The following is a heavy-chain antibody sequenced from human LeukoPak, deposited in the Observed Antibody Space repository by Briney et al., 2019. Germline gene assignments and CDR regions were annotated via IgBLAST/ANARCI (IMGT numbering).Heavy chain of an antibody. J-gene: IGHJ4*02. CDR2: IEWDDEK. D-gene: IGHD3-10*01. CDR3: ARLSYGSKSPLDY. V-gene: IGHV2-70*01. CDR1: GFSLSTSGMS. Sequence: SGPALVKPTQTLXLTCTFSGFSLSTSGMSGSWIRQPPGKALEWLALIEWDDEKYYSTSLKTRLTISKNTSKNQVVLTMTNMDPMDTATYYCARLSYGSKSPLDYWGQGTLVTVSS.